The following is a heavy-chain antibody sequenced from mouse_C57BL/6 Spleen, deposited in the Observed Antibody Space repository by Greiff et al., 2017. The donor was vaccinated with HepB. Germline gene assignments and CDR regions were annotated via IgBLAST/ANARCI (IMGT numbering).Heavy chain of an antibody. D-gene: IGHD1-1*01. CDR3: ARESYYYGSSL. V-gene: IGHV1-82*01. CDR2: IYPGDGDT. CDR1: GYAFSSSW. J-gene: IGHJ4*01. Sequence: QVQLQQSGPELVKPGASVKISCKASGYAFSSSWMNWVKQRPGKGLEWIGRIYPGDGDTNYNGKFKGKATLTADKSSSTAYMQLSSLTSEDSAVYFCARESYYYGSSLWGQGTAVTVAS.